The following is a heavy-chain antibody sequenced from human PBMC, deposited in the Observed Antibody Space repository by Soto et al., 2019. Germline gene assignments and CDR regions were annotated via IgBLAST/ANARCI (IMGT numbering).Heavy chain of an antibody. CDR2: IYYSGST. CDR1: GGSISSSSYY. D-gene: IGHD6-13*01. J-gene: IGHJ4*02. Sequence: TPETLSLTSTVSGGSISSSSYYWGWIRQPPGKGLEWIGSIYYSGSTYYNPSLKSRVTISVDTSKNQFSLKLSSVTAADTAVYYCARLYSSSWYGDYWGQGTLVTVSS. CDR3: ARLYSSSWYGDY. V-gene: IGHV4-39*01.